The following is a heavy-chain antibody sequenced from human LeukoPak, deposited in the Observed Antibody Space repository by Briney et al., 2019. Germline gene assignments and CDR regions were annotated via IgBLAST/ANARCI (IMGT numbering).Heavy chain of an antibody. Sequence: PGGSLRLSCAASGFTFSGSAMHWVRQASGKGLEWVGSIRSKANSYATAYAASVKGRFTISRDDSKNTAYLQMNSLKTEDTAVYYCTSMVVVPAGTDAFDIWGQGTMVTVSS. J-gene: IGHJ3*02. V-gene: IGHV3-73*01. CDR1: GFTFSGSA. CDR2: IRSKANSYAT. CDR3: TSMVVVPAGTDAFDI. D-gene: IGHD2-2*01.